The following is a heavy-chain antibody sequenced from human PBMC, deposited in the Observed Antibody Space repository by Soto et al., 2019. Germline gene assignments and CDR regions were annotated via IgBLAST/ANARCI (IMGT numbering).Heavy chain of an antibody. CDR2: IIPILGIA. CDR1: GGTFSSYT. D-gene: IGHD5-18*01. Sequence: QVQLVQSGAEVKKPGSSVKVSCKASGGTFSSYTISWVRQAPGQGLEWMGRIIPILGIANYAQKFQGRVTIPANKSTSTAYMELSSLRYEDTAVYYCARVGGYRYGVDFDYWGQGTLVTVSS. J-gene: IGHJ4*02. V-gene: IGHV1-69*02. CDR3: ARVGGYRYGVDFDY.